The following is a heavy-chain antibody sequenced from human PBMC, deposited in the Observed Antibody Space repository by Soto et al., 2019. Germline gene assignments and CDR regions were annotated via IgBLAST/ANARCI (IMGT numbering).Heavy chain of an antibody. CDR1: GFTFRTYA. V-gene: IGHV3-30*01. J-gene: IGHJ4*02. CDR3: ARGDSNSWSDY. CDR2: ISYDGTNK. D-gene: IGHD6-13*01. Sequence: QVQLVESGGGVVQPGRSLSLSCAASGFTFRTYAMDWVRQAPGKGLEWVAVISYDGTNKYYADSVKGRFTISRDNSKNTLSLQMNSLRAEDTAVYYCARGDSNSWSDYWGQRTLVTVSS.